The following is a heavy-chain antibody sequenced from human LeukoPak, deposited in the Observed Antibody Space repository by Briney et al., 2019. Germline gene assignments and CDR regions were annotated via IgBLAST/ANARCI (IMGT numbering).Heavy chain of an antibody. CDR2: ISSSSSYI. CDR3: ARGLLWSPDFDY. V-gene: IGHV3-21*01. D-gene: IGHD2-21*01. CDR1: GFTFSSYS. J-gene: IGHJ4*02. Sequence: GGSLRLSCAASGFTFSSYSMNWVRQAPGKGLEWVSSISSSSSYIYYADSVKGRFTISRDNAKNSLYLQMNSLRAEDTAVYYCARGLLWSPDFDYWGQGTLVTVSS.